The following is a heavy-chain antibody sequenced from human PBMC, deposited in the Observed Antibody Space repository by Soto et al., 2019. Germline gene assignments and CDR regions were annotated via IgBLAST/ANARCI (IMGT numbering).Heavy chain of an antibody. CDR1: GGSISSYY. CDR3: ASAAAAAGGFDY. D-gene: IGHD6-13*01. J-gene: IGHJ4*02. Sequence: PSETLSLTCTVSGGSISSYYWSWIRQPPGKGLEWIGYIYYSGSTNYNPSLKSRVTISVDTSKNQFSLKLSSVTAADTAVYYCASAAAAAGGFDYWGRGTLVTVSS. V-gene: IGHV4-59*01. CDR2: IYYSGST.